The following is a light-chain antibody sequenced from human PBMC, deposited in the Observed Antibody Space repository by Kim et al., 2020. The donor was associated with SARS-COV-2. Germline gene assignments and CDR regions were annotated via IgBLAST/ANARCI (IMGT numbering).Light chain of an antibody. CDR1: SLRSYY. V-gene: IGLV3-19*01. J-gene: IGLJ2*01. CDR3: QSRDSGGNVV. Sequence: SSELTQDPAVSVALGQTVRITCQGDSLRSYYATWYQQKPRQAPLLVIFGRNNRPSGIPDRFSGSTSGNTASLTISGAQAEDEADFYCQSRDSGGNVVFGGGTKPTDL. CDR2: GRN.